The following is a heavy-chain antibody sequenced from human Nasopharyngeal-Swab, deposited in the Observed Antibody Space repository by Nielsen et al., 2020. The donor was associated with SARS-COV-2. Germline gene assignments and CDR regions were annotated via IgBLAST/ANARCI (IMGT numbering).Heavy chain of an antibody. V-gene: IGHV3-30*18. Sequence: GESLKISCAASGFTVSSNYMSWVRQAPGKGLEWVAVISYDGSNKYYADSVKGRFTISRDNSKNTLYLQMNSLRAEDTTVYYCEKDFLAGPGYFDYWGQGTLVTVSS. J-gene: IGHJ4*02. CDR2: ISYDGSNK. CDR1: GFTVSSNY. CDR3: EKDFLAGPGYFDY. D-gene: IGHD7-27*01.